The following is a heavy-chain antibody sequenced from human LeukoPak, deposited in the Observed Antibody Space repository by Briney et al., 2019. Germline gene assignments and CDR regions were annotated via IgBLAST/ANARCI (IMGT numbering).Heavy chain of an antibody. J-gene: IGHJ6*02. CDR1: GGTFSSYA. CDR3: ARAANCGGDCYGQVDYYYGMDV. V-gene: IGHV1-69*13. Sequence: SVKVSCKASGGTFSSYAISWVRQAPGQGLEWMGGIIPIFGTANYAQKFQGRVTNTADESTSTAYMELSSLRSEDTAVYYCARAANCGGDCYGQVDYYYGMDVWGQGTTVTVSS. D-gene: IGHD2-21*02. CDR2: IIPIFGTA.